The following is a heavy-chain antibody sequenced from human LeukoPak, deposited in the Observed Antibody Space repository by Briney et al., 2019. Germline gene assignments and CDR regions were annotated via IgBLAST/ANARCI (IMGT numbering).Heavy chain of an antibody. D-gene: IGHD2-2*03. V-gene: IGHV1-18*01. CDR1: GYTFTSYG. CDR2: ISAYNGNT. Sequence: ASVKVSCKASGYTFTSYGISWVRQAPGQGLEWMGWISAYNGNTNYAQKLQGRVTMTTDTSTSTAYMELRSLRSDDTAVYYCARVDIVVVPAAIDYWGQGTLVTVPS. J-gene: IGHJ4*02. CDR3: ARVDIVVVPAAIDY.